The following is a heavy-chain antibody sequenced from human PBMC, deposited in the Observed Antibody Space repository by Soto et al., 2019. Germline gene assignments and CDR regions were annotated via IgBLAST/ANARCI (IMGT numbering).Heavy chain of an antibody. D-gene: IGHD3-22*01. CDR2: IYYSGST. CDR1: GGSISSGGYY. Sequence: SEILSLTCTVSGGSISSGGYYWSWIRQHPGKGLEWIGYIYYSGSTYYNPSLKSRDTISVDTSKNQFSLKLSSVTAADTAVYYCARDQGRSSGYYPYYYYGMDVWGQGTTVTVSS. V-gene: IGHV4-31*03. J-gene: IGHJ6*02. CDR3: ARDQGRSSGYYPYYYYGMDV.